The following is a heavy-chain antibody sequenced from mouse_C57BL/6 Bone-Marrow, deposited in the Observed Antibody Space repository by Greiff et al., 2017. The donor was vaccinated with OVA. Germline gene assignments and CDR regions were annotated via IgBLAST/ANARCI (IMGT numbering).Heavy chain of an antibody. CDR2: IWWDDDK. CDR1: GFSLSTFGMG. D-gene: IGHD1-1*01. Sequence: QVTLKESGPGILQPSQTLSLTCSFSGFSLSTFGMGVGWIRQPSGKGLEWLAHIWWDDDKYYNPALKSRLTISKGTSKDQVFLKIANVDTADTATYYCARLYYYGSSYCWYFDVWGTGTTVTVSS. V-gene: IGHV8-8*01. CDR3: ARLYYYGSSYCWYFDV. J-gene: IGHJ1*03.